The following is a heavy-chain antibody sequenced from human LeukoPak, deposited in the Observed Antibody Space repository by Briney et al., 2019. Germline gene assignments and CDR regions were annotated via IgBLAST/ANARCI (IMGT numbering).Heavy chain of an antibody. CDR1: GGSISSYY. V-gene: IGHV4-4*07. CDR2: IYTSGST. Sequence: SETLSLTCTVSGGSISSYYWSWIRQPAGKGLEWIGRIYTSGSTNYNPSLKSRVTISVDTSKNQFSLKLSSVTAADTAVYYCARSLKVVPALNHYMDVWGKGTTVTVSS. CDR3: ARSLKVVPALNHYMDV. D-gene: IGHD2-2*01. J-gene: IGHJ6*03.